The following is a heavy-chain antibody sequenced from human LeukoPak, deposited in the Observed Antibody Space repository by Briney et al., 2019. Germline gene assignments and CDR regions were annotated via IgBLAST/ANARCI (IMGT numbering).Heavy chain of an antibody. Sequence: SETLSLTCSVSGGSISSYYWSWIRQPPGKGLEWIGSIDFSGSTKYNPSLKSRVTISVDTSKNQFSLKLSSVTAADTAVYYCASYAASYYYGSGDNWFDPWGQGTLVTVSS. J-gene: IGHJ5*02. CDR1: GGSISSYY. D-gene: IGHD3-10*01. V-gene: IGHV4-59*01. CDR2: IDFSGST. CDR3: ASYAASYYYGSGDNWFDP.